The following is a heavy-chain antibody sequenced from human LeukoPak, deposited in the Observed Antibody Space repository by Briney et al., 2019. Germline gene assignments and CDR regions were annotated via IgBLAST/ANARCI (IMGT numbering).Heavy chain of an antibody. Sequence: GGSLRLSCEGSGFIFSNHWVHWVRQAPGKGLEWVSCISSSGSTIYYADSVKGRFTISRDNAKNSLYLQMNSLRAEDTAVYYCARDDPRWFGESPFDYWGQGTLVTVSS. J-gene: IGHJ4*02. V-gene: IGHV3-48*03. CDR3: ARDDPRWFGESPFDY. D-gene: IGHD3-10*01. CDR2: ISSSGSTI. CDR1: GFIFSNHW.